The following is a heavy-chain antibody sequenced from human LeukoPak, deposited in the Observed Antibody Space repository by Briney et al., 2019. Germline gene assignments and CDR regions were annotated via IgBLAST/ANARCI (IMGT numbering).Heavy chain of an antibody. Sequence: GASVKVFCKASGYTFTDNYLLWLRQAPGQGLEWMGWINPNSGATRYAPKFQDRVSMTRDTSISTAYMEVTSLKSDDTTVYFCARDLRRDGYRAWGQGTLVTVSS. J-gene: IGHJ5*02. CDR2: INPNSGAT. V-gene: IGHV1-2*02. CDR1: GYTFTDNY. CDR3: ARDLRRDGYRA. D-gene: IGHD5-24*01.